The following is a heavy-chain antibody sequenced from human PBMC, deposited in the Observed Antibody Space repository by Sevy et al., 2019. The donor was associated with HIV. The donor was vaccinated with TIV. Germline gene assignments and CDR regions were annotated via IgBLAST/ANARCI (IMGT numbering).Heavy chain of an antibody. D-gene: IGHD6-13*01. CDR2: ISYDGSHK. CDR3: ARDPGSSWSSFDY. V-gene: IGHV3-30-3*01. J-gene: IGHJ4*02. CDR1: GFIFGSYA. Sequence: GGSLRLSCAASGFIFGSYAMNWVRQAPGKGLEWVAVISYDGSHKYYADSVKGRFTISRDSSKNTLYLQMQSLRTDDAAVYYCARDPGSSWSSFDYWGQGTLVTVSS.